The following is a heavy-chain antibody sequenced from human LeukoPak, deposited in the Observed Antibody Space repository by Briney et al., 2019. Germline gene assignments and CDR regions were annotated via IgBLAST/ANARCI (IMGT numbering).Heavy chain of an antibody. D-gene: IGHD2-2*01. CDR2: ITGSDHSM. V-gene: IGHV3-11*01. CDR1: GSTFSDYY. CDR3: ARGHCSIPNCYWHFDL. Sequence: GGSLRLSCVASGSTFSDYYMSWIRQAPGKGREWLSYITGSDHSMLYADSVKGRFAISRDNAKNSVYLHLNSLRAEDTAVYYCARGHCSIPNCYWHFDLWGRGALVTVSS. J-gene: IGHJ2*01.